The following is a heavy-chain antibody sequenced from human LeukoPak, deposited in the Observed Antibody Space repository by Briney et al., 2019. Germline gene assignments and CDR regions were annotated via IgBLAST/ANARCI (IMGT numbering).Heavy chain of an antibody. J-gene: IGHJ4*02. Sequence: ASVKVSCKASGYTFTNYYMHWVRQAPGQGLEGMGIIKPSSGSTSYAQKFQGRVTMTRDTSTSTIYMELSSLRSEDTAVYYCARGRYYDSSGYEGSDYWGQGTLVTVSA. CDR2: IKPSSGST. CDR1: GYTFTNYY. D-gene: IGHD3-22*01. V-gene: IGHV1-46*01. CDR3: ARGRYYDSSGYEGSDY.